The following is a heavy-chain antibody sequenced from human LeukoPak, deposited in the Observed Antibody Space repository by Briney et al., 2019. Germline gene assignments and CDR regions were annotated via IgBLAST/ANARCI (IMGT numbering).Heavy chain of an antibody. Sequence: PSETLSLTCTVSGGSISSYYWSWIRQPPGKGLEWIGYIYYSGSTNYNPSLKSRVTISVDTSKNQFSLKLSSVTAADTAVYYCARHERLEQLVNGYFDYWGQGTLVTVSS. CDR3: ARHERLEQLVNGYFDY. J-gene: IGHJ4*02. V-gene: IGHV4-59*08. CDR1: GGSISSYY. D-gene: IGHD6-13*01. CDR2: IYYSGST.